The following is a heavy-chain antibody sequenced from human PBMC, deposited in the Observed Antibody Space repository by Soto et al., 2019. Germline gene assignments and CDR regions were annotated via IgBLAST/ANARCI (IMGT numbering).Heavy chain of an antibody. V-gene: IGHV1-3*01. CDR1: GYTYTSYA. D-gene: IGHD3-22*01. Sequence: QVHVVQSGTEVKEPGASVKVSCSVSGYTYTSYAIHWVRQAPGEGLEWMGWVNSGIGNTKFSQRFEGRLTISRDTLELSSLTSEATAVYYCATSGGYYFPFDYWGQGTLVTVSA. J-gene: IGHJ4*02. CDR3: ATSGGYYFPFDY. CDR2: VNSGIGNT.